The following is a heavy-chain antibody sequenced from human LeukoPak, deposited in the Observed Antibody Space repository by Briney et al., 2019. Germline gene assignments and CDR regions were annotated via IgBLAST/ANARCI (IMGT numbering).Heavy chain of an antibody. CDR2: INHSGST. V-gene: IGHV4-34*01. Sequence: PSETLSLTCAVYGGSFSGYYWSWIRQPPGKGLEWIGEINHSGSTNYNPSLKSRVTMSVDTSENQFSLKLSSLTAADTAMYYCARGIAARPSYYYYYMDVWGKGTTVTVSS. D-gene: IGHD6-6*01. J-gene: IGHJ6*03. CDR1: GGSFSGYY. CDR3: ARGIAARPSYYYYYMDV.